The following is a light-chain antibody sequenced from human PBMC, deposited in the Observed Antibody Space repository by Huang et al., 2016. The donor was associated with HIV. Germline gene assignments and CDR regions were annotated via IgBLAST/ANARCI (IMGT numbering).Light chain of an antibody. J-gene: IGKJ3*01. CDR2: AAS. CDR3: QQFSSYPT. CDR1: QGISTY. Sequence: IQLTQSPSSLSASVGDRVTIPCRASQGISTYLAWYQQKPGKAPRLLIYAASTLQSGVPSRFSGSASGTDFTLTITNLQPEDFATYYCQQFSSYPTFGPGTKVDIK. V-gene: IGKV1-9*01.